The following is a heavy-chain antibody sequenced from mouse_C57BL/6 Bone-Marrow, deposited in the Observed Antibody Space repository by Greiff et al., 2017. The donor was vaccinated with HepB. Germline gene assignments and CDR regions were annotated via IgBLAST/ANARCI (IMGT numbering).Heavy chain of an antibody. CDR1: GYTFTNYW. D-gene: IGHD2-12*01. V-gene: IGHV1-63*01. CDR2: IYPGGGYT. CDR3: ALRRGGAWFAY. J-gene: IGHJ3*01. Sequence: QVQLQQSGAELVRPGPSVKMSCKASGYTFTNYWIGWAKQRPGHGLEWIGDIYPGGGYTNYNEKFKGKATLTADKSSSTAYMQFSSLTSEDSAIYYCALRRGGAWFAYWGQGTLVTVSA.